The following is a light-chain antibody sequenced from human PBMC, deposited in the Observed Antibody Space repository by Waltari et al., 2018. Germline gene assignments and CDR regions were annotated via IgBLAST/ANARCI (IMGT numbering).Light chain of an antibody. CDR3: QQFNNWPQT. J-gene: IGKJ4*01. CDR1: QSVSRD. V-gene: IGKV3-15*01. Sequence: EVVMTQSPATLSVSPGERAAISCRGSQSVSRDLAWDQQNTGQAPSLLIYGASPTITGVPARFTGSGSGAEFSLTISSLQSEDVAIYYCQQFNNWPQTFGGGTQVENK. CDR2: GAS.